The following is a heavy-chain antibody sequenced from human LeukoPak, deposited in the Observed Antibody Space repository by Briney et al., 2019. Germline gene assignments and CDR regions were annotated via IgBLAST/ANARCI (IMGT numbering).Heavy chain of an antibody. D-gene: IGHD2-2*01. Sequence: GGSLRLSCAASGFTFSSYAMSWVRQAPGKGLEWVSDISGSGGSTYYADSVKGRFTISRDNSKNTLYLQMNSLRAEDTAVYYCAKDPLWVVVVPAAPDFDYWGQGTLVTVSS. CDR2: ISGSGGST. V-gene: IGHV3-23*01. CDR1: GFTFSSYA. CDR3: AKDPLWVVVVPAAPDFDY. J-gene: IGHJ4*02.